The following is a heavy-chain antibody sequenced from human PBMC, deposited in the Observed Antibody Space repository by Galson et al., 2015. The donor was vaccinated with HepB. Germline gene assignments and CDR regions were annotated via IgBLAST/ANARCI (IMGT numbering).Heavy chain of an antibody. CDR1: EFTFSSYA. J-gene: IGHJ6*02. CDR3: AKGFIADYYYGMDV. D-gene: IGHD6-13*01. Sequence: SLRLSCAASEFTFSSYAMSWVRQAPGKGLEWVSAISGSGGSTYYADSVKGRFTISRDNSKNTLYLQMNSLRAEDTAVYYCAKGFIADYYYGMDVWGQGTTVTVSS. CDR2: ISGSGGST. V-gene: IGHV3-23*01.